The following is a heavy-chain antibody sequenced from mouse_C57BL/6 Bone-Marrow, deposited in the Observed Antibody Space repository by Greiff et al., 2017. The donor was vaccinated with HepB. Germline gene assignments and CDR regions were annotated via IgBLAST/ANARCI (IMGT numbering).Heavy chain of an antibody. CDR2: ISSGGSYT. V-gene: IGHV5-6*01. J-gene: IGHJ4*01. CDR3: ARHDVVAQYYAMDY. D-gene: IGHD1-1*01. CDR1: GFTFSSYG. Sequence: EVQVVESGGDLVKPGGSLKLSCAASGFTFSSYGMSWVRQTPDKRLEWVATISSGGSYTYYPDSVKGRFTISRDNANNTLYLQMSSLKSEDTAMYYCARHDVVAQYYAMDYWGQGTSVTVSS.